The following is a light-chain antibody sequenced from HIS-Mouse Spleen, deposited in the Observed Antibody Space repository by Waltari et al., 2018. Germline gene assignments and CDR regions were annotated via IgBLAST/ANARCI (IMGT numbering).Light chain of an antibody. J-gene: IGLJ2*01. Sequence: SYELTQPSSVSVSPGQTARITCSGDALPQKYPYWYQQKSGQAPVLVIYEDSKRPSGIPERFSGSSSGTMATLTISGAQVEDEADYYCYSTDSSGNHRVFGGGTKLTVL. CDR1: ALPQKY. CDR3: YSTDSSGNHRV. CDR2: EDS. V-gene: IGLV3-10*01.